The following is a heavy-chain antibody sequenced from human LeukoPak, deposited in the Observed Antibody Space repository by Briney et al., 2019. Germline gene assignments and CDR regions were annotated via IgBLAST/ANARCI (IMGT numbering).Heavy chain of an antibody. J-gene: IGHJ6*03. CDR3: AKGFYAIPYYGLGHDYYYYYMDV. D-gene: IGHD3-10*01. V-gene: IGHV4-39*07. CDR1: GDSISSSSSY. Sequence: SETLSLTCTVSGDSISSSSSYWGWIRQPPGKGLEWIGSIYYSGNTYYNTSLKSRVTISVDTSKNQFSLKLSSVTAADTAVYYCAKGFYAIPYYGLGHDYYYYYMDVWGKGTTVIISS. CDR2: IYYSGNT.